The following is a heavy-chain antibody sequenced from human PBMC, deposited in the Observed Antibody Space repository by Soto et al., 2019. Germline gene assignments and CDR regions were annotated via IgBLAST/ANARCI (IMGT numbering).Heavy chain of an antibody. CDR3: AILSN. Sequence: EVELVETGGGLIQPGGSLRLSCAASGFTVSSNYMNWVRQAPGKGLEWLSIIYSDGTTYYADSVKGRFTISRDNFKNTLYLQMNNLRAEDTAAYYCAILSNWGQGTLVTVSS. CDR1: GFTVSSNY. J-gene: IGHJ4*02. V-gene: IGHV3-53*02. CDR2: IYSDGTT. D-gene: IGHD6-6*01.